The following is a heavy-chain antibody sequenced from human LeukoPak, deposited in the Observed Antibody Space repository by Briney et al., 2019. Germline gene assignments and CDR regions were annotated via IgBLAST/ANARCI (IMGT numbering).Heavy chain of an antibody. J-gene: IGHJ4*02. CDR2: IYHSGST. Sequence: GTLSLTCAVSGGSISSSNWWSWVRQPPGKGLEWIGEIYHSGSTNYNPSLKSRVTISVDKSNNQFSLKLSSVTAADTAVYYCARGAGIAVAAHDYWGQGTLVTVSS. D-gene: IGHD6-19*01. CDR3: ARGAGIAVAAHDY. CDR1: GGSISSSNW. V-gene: IGHV4-4*02.